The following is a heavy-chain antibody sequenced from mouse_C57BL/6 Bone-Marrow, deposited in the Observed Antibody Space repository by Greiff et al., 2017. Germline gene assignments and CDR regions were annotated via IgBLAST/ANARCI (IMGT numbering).Heavy chain of an antibody. CDR3: TDYYGSSPFYAMDY. CDR1: GFNIKDDY. CDR2: IDPENGDT. V-gene: IGHV14-4*01. Sequence: EVQLQQPGAELVRPGASVKLSCTASGFNIKDDYMHWVKQRPEQGLEWIGWIDPENGDTAYASKFQGKATITADPSSNTAYLQLSSLTSEDTAVYYCTDYYGSSPFYAMDYWGQGTSVTVSS. J-gene: IGHJ4*01. D-gene: IGHD1-1*01.